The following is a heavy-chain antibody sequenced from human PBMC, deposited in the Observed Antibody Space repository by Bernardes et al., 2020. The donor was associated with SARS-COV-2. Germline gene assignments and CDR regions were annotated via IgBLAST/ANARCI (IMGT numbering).Heavy chain of an antibody. CDR1: GGSFSGYY. V-gene: IGHV4-34*01. D-gene: IGHD1-26*01. Sequence: SEPLSLTCAVYGGSFSGYYWSWIRQPPGKGLEWIGEINHSGSTNYNPSLKSRVTISVDTSKNQFSLKLSSVTAADTAVYYCARSPSVGHWFDPWGQGTLVTVSS. CDR3: ARSPSVGHWFDP. CDR2: INHSGST. J-gene: IGHJ5*02.